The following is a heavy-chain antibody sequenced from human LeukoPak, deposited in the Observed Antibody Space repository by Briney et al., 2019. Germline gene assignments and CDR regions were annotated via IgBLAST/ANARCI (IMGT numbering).Heavy chain of an antibody. CDR2: INGDGSST. D-gene: IGHD5-12*01. V-gene: IGHV3-74*01. CDR1: GFTFSSYW. Sequence: GGSLRLACAASGFTFSSYWMHWVRQAPGKGLVWVSRINGDGSSTNYADSVKGRFTISRDNAKKALYLQMNSLGVADTAVYYCAVKGGYNDWDAPFDYWGRGTPVTVSS. J-gene: IGHJ4*02. CDR3: AVKGGYNDWDAPFDY.